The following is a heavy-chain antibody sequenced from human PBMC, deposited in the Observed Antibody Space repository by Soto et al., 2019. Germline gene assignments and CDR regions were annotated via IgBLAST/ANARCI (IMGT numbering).Heavy chain of an antibody. CDR1: GGSINNYF. Sequence: PSETLSLTCTVSGGSINNYFWSWIRQPPGKGLEWIGYIFYTGSTNYNPSLRSRVTISVDTSKNQFSLKLRSVTAADTAVYYCARPNDYGDYVLDSWRQGTLVTVSS. CDR3: ARPNDYGDYVLDS. V-gene: IGHV4-59*01. D-gene: IGHD4-17*01. CDR2: IFYTGST. J-gene: IGHJ4*02.